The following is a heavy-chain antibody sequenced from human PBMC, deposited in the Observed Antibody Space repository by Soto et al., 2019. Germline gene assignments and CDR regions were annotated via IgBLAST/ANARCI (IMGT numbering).Heavy chain of an antibody. J-gene: IGHJ5*02. D-gene: IGHD2-2*02. CDR1: GYTFTSYG. V-gene: IGHV1-18*01. CDR3: ARVRKDIVLVPAAIAWFDP. CDR2: ISAYNGNT. Sequence: ASVKVSCKASGYTFTSYGISWVRQAPGQGLEWMGWISAYNGNTNYAQKLQGRVTMTTDTSTSTAYMELRSLRSDDTAVYYCARVRKDIVLVPAAIAWFDPWGQGTLVTVSS.